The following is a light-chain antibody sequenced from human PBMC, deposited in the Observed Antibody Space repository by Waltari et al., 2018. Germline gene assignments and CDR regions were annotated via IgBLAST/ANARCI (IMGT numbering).Light chain of an antibody. CDR2: DVT. J-gene: IGLJ2*01. CDR3: TSYTTTSTLVL. Sequence: QSALTQPASVSGSPGQSITISCTGPTSDIGGYNYVSWYQQHPGRAPKLMIYDVTDRPSGISIRFSGSKSGNTASLTISGLRAEDEAYYYCTSYTTTSTLVLFGGGTKLTVL. V-gene: IGLV2-14*03. CDR1: TSDIGGYNY.